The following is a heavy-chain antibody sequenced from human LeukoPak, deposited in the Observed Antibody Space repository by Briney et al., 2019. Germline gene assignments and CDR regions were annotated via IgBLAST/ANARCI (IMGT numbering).Heavy chain of an antibody. Sequence: AGGSLRLSCAASGFTFSSYGMHWVRQAPGKGLEWVAFIRYDGSNKYYADSVKGRFTISRDNAKNSLYLQMNSLRAEDTAVYYCARDPDTYYYDSSGRFDYWGQGTLVTVSS. CDR1: GFTFSSYG. J-gene: IGHJ4*02. CDR2: IRYDGSNK. V-gene: IGHV3-30*02. CDR3: ARDPDTYYYDSSGRFDY. D-gene: IGHD3-22*01.